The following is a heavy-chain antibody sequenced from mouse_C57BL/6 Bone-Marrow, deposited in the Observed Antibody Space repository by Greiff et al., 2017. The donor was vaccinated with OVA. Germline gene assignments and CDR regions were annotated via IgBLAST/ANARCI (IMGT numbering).Heavy chain of an antibody. D-gene: IGHD2-5*01. V-gene: IGHV1-58*01. CDR3: ARDYSNYDWYFDV. CDR2: IYIGNGYT. CDR1: GYTFTSYG. J-gene: IGHJ1*03. Sequence: VQLQQSGAELVRPGSSVKMSCKTSGYTFTSYGINWVKQRPGQGLEWIGYIYIGNGYTEYTAKFKGKATLTSDTSSSTAYMQLSSLTSEDSAIYFCARDYSNYDWYFDVWGTGTTVTVSS.